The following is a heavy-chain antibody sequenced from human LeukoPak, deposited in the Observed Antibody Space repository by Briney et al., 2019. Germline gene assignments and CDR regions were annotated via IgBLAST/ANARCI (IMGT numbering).Heavy chain of an antibody. Sequence: ASVKVSCKASGYSFTNYGIIWVRQTPGQGLQWMGWISAYNGNTNYAQKLQGRVTMTTDTSTSTAYMELRSLRSDDTAVYYCARVPHSGWRHSVVGAAFDYWGQGTLVTVSS. CDR2: ISAYNGNT. J-gene: IGHJ4*02. CDR3: ARVPHSGWRHSVVGAAFDY. V-gene: IGHV1-18*01. CDR1: GYSFTNYG. D-gene: IGHD1-26*01.